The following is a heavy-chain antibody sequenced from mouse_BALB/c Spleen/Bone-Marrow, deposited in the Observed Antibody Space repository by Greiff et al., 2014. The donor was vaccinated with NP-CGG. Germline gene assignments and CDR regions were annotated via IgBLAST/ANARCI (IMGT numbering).Heavy chain of an antibody. J-gene: IGHJ2*01. D-gene: IGHD1-2*01. CDR3: ARGIYYGYKDFDY. CDR2: INPYNGGT. V-gene: IGHV1-18*01. CDR1: GYSFTGYT. Sequence: DVQLVESGPELVKPGASMKISCKASGYSFTGYTMNWVKQSHGKNLEWIGLINPYNGGTSYNQKFKGKATLTVDKSSSTAYMELLSLTSEDSAVYYCARGIYYGYKDFDYWGQGTTLTVSS.